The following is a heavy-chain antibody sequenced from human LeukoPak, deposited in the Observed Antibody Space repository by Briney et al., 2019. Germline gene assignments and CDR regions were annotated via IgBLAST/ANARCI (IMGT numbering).Heavy chain of an antibody. V-gene: IGHV4-39*07. CDR1: GGSISSGSHY. CDR2: MLYSGNT. J-gene: IGHJ4*02. Sequence: SETLSLTCIVSGGSISSGSHYWAWVRQPPGKGLEWIASMLYSGNTYYNPSLKSRVTISVDTSKNQFFLRLSSVTAADTAVYFCAIGNYYGDFYYWGQGTLVTVSS. CDR3: AIGNYYGDFYY. D-gene: IGHD4-17*01.